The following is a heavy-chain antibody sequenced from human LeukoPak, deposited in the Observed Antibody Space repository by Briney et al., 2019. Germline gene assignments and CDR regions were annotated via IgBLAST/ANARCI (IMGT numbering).Heavy chain of an antibody. J-gene: IGHJ3*02. CDR2: ISSNGYYV. V-gene: IGHV3-21*04. D-gene: IGHD6-13*01. CDR1: GFTFSRYT. Sequence: GGSLRLSCAPSGFTFSRYTMNWVRQAPGKGLEWVSSISSNGYYVYQADSVKGRFTISRDNAKNSLYLQMNSLRAEDMALYYCAKDRSAAGSYDAFDIWGQGTMVTVSS. CDR3: AKDRSAAGSYDAFDI.